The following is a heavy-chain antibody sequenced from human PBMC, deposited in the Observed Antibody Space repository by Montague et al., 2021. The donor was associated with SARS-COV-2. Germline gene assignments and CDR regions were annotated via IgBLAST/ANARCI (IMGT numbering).Heavy chain of an antibody. CDR3: ARMALASSSSDFDY. CDR1: GGSISSSNW. D-gene: IGHD6-6*01. V-gene: IGHV4-4*02. Sequence: SETLSLTCAVSGGSISSSNWWSWVRQPPGKGLEWIGEIYHSGSTNYNPSLKSRVTISVDKSKNQFSLKLSSVTAADTVVYYCARMALASSSSDFDYWGQGTLVTVSS. J-gene: IGHJ4*02. CDR2: IYHSGST.